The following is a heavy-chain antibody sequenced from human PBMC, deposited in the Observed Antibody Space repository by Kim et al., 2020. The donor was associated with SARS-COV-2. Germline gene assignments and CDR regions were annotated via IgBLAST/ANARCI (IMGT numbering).Heavy chain of an antibody. J-gene: IGHJ6*02. D-gene: IGHD3-22*01. Sequence: SQKFQGRVTITRDTAASTAYMGLSSLRSEDTAVYYCARSSGYYFYYGMDVWGQGTTVTVSS. CDR3: ARSSGYYFYYGMDV. V-gene: IGHV1-3*01.